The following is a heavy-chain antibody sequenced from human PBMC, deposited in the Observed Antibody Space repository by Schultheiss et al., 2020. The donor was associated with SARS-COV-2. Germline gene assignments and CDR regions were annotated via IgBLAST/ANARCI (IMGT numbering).Heavy chain of an antibody. CDR1: GGSISSYY. Sequence: SETLSLTCTVSGGSISSYYWSWIRQPPGKGLEWIGEINRSGSTNYNSSLKSRVTISIDTSKNQFSLKLSSVTAADTAVYYCARLSGGRYYYGMDVWGQGTTVTVSS. J-gene: IGHJ6*02. CDR3: ARLSGGRYYYGMDV. V-gene: IGHV4-34*01. CDR2: INRSGST. D-gene: IGHD2-15*01.